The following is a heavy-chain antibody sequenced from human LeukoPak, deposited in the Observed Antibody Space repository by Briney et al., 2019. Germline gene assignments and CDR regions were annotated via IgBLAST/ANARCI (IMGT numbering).Heavy chain of an antibody. CDR2: IYHSGST. V-gene: IGHV4-30-2*02. CDR3: ASVGSSWRNY. J-gene: IGHJ4*02. Sequence: SETLSLTCAVSGGSISSGGYSWSWIRQPPGKGLEWIGYIYHSGSTYYNPSLKSRVTISVDRSKNQFSLKLSSVTVADTAVYYCASVGSSWRNYWGQGTLVTVSS. D-gene: IGHD6-13*01. CDR1: GGSISSGGYS.